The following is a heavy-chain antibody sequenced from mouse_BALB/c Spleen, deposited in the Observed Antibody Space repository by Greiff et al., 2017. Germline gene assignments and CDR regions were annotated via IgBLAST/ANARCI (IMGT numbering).Heavy chain of an antibody. Sequence: DVKLVESGGGLVQPGGSLKLSCAASGFTFSSYGMSWVRQTPDKRLELVATINSNGGSTYYPDSVKGRFTISRDNAKNTLYLQMSSLKSEDTAMYYCARGEYYGSSYGYWGQGTTLTVSS. J-gene: IGHJ2*01. CDR1: GFTFSSYG. D-gene: IGHD1-1*01. CDR2: INSNGGST. CDR3: ARGEYYGSSYGY. V-gene: IGHV5-6-3*01.